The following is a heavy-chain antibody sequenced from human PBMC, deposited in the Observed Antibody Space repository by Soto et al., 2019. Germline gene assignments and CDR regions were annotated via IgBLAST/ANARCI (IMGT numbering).Heavy chain of an antibody. D-gene: IGHD3-9*01. J-gene: IGHJ6*02. CDR1: GFTFSSYA. CDR3: AKAHLRYFDWLLPYYYYGMDV. Sequence: GGSLRLSCAASGFTFSSYAMSWVRQAPGKGLEWVSAISGSGGSTYYADSVKGRFTISRDNSKNTLYLQMNSLRAEDTAVYYCAKAHLRYFDWLLPYYYYGMDVWGQGTTVTAP. CDR2: ISGSGGST. V-gene: IGHV3-23*01.